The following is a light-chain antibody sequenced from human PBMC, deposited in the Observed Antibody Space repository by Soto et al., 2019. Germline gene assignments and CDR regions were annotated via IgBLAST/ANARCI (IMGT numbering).Light chain of an antibody. V-gene: IGLV4-69*01. Sequence: QPVLTQSPSASASLGASVKLTCTLSSGHSSYAIAWHQQQPEKGPRYLMKLNSDGSHSKGDGIPDRFSASSSGAERYLIISSLLSEDEADYYCQTWGTGIHVFGTGTKVTVL. CDR1: SGHSSYA. CDR3: QTWGTGIHV. CDR2: LNSDGSH. J-gene: IGLJ1*01.